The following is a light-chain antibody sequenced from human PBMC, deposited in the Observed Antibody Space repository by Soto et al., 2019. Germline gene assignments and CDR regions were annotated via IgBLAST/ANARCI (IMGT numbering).Light chain of an antibody. CDR2: IDSDGSH. J-gene: IGLJ2*01. CDR3: QTWGTGIHVV. CDR1: SGHSSYA. Sequence: QPVLTQSPSASASLGASVKLTCTLSSGHSSYAIAWHQQQPEKGPRYLMKIDSDGSHTKVDAIPARFSGSSSGAERYLTISSLQSEDEADYYCQTWGTGIHVVFGGGTKITVL. V-gene: IGLV4-69*01.